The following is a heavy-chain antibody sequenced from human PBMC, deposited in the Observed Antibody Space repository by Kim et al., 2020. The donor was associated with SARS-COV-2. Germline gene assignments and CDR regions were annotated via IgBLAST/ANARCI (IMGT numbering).Heavy chain of an antibody. Sequence: GGSLRLSCAASGFTVSSNYMSWVRQAPGKGLEWVSVIYSGGSTYYADSVKGRFTISRDNSKNTLYLQMNSLRAEDTAVYYCARSLYDSSGYYDAFDIWGQGTMVTVSS. J-gene: IGHJ3*02. CDR3: ARSLYDSSGYYDAFDI. CDR2: IYSGGST. D-gene: IGHD3-22*01. V-gene: IGHV3-53*01. CDR1: GFTVSSNY.